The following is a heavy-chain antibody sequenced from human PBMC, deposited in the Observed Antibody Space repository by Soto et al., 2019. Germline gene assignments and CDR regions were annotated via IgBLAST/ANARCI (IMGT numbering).Heavy chain of an antibody. V-gene: IGHV3-30-3*01. D-gene: IGHD2-15*01. CDR2: ISYEGSNK. CDR1: GFTFSSYA. J-gene: IGHJ6*02. Sequence: GSLRLSCAASGFTFSSYAMHWVRQAPGKGLEWVAVISYEGSNKYYADSVKGRFTISRDNSKNTLYLQMNSLRAEDTAVYYCVREVDGMDVWGQGTTVTVSS. CDR3: VREVDGMDV.